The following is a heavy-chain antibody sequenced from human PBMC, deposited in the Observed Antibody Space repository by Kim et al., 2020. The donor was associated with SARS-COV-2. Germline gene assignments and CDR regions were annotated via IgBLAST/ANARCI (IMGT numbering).Heavy chain of an antibody. CDR3: ARDYRFGEFWWFDP. J-gene: IGHJ5*02. D-gene: IGHD3-10*01. CDR1: GGTFSSYA. CDR2: IIPIFGTA. Sequence: SVKVSCKASGGTFSSYAISWVRQAPGQGLEWMGGIIPIFGTANYAQKFQGRVTITADESTSTAYMELSSLRSEDTAVYYCARDYRFGEFWWFDPWGQGTLVIVSS. V-gene: IGHV1-69*13.